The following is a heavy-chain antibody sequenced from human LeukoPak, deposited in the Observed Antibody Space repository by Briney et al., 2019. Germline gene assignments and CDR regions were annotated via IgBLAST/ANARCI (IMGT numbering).Heavy chain of an antibody. J-gene: IGHJ4*02. CDR2: IIPIFGTA. CDR1: GGTFSSYA. V-gene: IGHV1-69*13. CDR3: ARADPGRGYDFWSGLGSRYYFDY. Sequence: SVKVSCKASGGTFSSYAISWVRQAPGQGLEWMGGIIPIFGTANYAQKFQGRVTITADESASTAYMELSSLRSEDTAVYYCARADPGRGYDFWSGLGSRYYFDYWGQGTLVTVSS. D-gene: IGHD3-3*01.